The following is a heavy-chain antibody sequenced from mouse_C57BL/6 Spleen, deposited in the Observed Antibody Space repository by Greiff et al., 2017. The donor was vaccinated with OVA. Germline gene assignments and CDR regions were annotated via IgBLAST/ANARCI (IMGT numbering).Heavy chain of an antibody. D-gene: IGHD1-1*01. Sequence: EVHLVESGGGLVQPGGSLSLSCAASGFTFTDYYMSWVRQPPGKALEWLGFIRNKANGYTTEYSAYVKGRFTISRDNSQSILYLQMNALRAEDSATYYCARYIHPLYYYGSSYWYFDVWGTGTTVTVSS. CDR1: GFTFTDYY. CDR2: IRNKANGYTT. V-gene: IGHV7-3*01. J-gene: IGHJ1*03. CDR3: ARYIHPLYYYGSSYWYFDV.